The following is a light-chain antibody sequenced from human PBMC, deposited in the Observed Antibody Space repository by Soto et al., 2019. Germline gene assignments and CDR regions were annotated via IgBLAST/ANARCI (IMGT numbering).Light chain of an antibody. V-gene: IGKV3-11*01. CDR1: QSIGLA. J-gene: IGKJ5*01. CDR2: DAS. Sequence: EIVLTQSPATLSLSPGERATLSCRASQSIGLAIAWYQHKPGQAPRLLIFDASQRATGIPARFRGSGSGTDFTLTISSLEPEDSAVYYCQQRHMWPITFGQGTRLEIK. CDR3: QQRHMWPIT.